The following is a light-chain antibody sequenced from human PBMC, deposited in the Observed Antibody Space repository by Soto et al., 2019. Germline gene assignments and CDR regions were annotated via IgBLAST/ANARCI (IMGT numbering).Light chain of an antibody. V-gene: IGKV3-15*01. J-gene: IGKJ1*01. CDR2: GAS. Sequence: EIVMTQSPATLSVSPGERATLSCRASQSVSSNLAWYQQKPGQAPRLLIYGASTRATGIPARFSGSGSGTEFTLTISGLQSEDFAVYYCQQYDNWPRTFDQGTKVDIK. CDR3: QQYDNWPRT. CDR1: QSVSSN.